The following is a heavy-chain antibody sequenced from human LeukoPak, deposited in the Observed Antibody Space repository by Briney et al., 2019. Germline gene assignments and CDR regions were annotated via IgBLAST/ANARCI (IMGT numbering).Heavy chain of an antibody. Sequence: WASVKVSCKASGYTFTSYYMHWVRQAPGQGLEWMGIINPSGGSTSYAQKFQGRVTMTRDTSTNTVYMELSSLRSEDTAVYYCARGPSITMVRGGQWYYYMDVWGKGTTVTISS. D-gene: IGHD3-10*01. CDR2: INPSGGST. J-gene: IGHJ6*03. V-gene: IGHV1-46*01. CDR1: GYTFTSYY. CDR3: ARGPSITMVRGGQWYYYMDV.